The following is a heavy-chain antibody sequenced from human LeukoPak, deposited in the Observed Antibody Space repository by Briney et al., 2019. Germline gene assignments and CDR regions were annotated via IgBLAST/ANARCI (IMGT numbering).Heavy chain of an antibody. CDR2: ISSSSSYI. D-gene: IGHD4-17*01. J-gene: IGHJ3*02. CDR1: GFTFSSYS. CDR3: ARGPVTRFEI. Sequence: GGSLRLSCAASGFTFSSYSMNWVRQAPGKGLEWVSSISSSSSYIYYADSVKGRFTISRDNAKNSPYLQMNSLRAEDTAVYYCARGPVTRFEIWGQGTMVTVSS. V-gene: IGHV3-21*01.